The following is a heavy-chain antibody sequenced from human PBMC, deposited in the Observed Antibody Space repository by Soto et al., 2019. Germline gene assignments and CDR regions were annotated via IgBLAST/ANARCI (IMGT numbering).Heavy chain of an antibody. Sequence: QVQLVQSGAEVKKPGSSVTVSCKASGGTFSSYTISWVRQAPGQGLEWMGGIIPIFGTANYAQKFQGRVTITADEATSTAYIECSSLRSEDTAVYYCARGNHRWLQLWYFDLWGRGTLVTVSS. CDR1: GGTFSSYT. J-gene: IGHJ2*01. V-gene: IGHV1-69*12. CDR3: ARGNHRWLQLWYFDL. D-gene: IGHD5-12*01. CDR2: IIPIFGTA.